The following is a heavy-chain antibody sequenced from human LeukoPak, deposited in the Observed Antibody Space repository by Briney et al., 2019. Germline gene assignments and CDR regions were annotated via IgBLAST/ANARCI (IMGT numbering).Heavy chain of an antibody. Sequence: SVKVSCKASGGTFSSYAISWVRQAPGQGLEWMGGFIPIFGTANYAQKFQGRVTITADESTSTAYMELSSLRSEDTAVYYCARTLAYYGSGSYSELDYWGQGTLVTVSS. CDR3: ARTLAYYGSGSYSELDY. CDR2: FIPIFGTA. V-gene: IGHV1-69*13. CDR1: GGTFSSYA. J-gene: IGHJ4*02. D-gene: IGHD3-10*01.